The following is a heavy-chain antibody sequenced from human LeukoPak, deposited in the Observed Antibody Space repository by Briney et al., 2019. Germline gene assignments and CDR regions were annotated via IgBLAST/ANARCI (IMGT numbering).Heavy chain of an antibody. CDR1: GGSISSGGYY. V-gene: IGHV4-31*03. CDR3: ARCKYSSSSRAWPGWFDP. J-gene: IGHJ5*02. Sequence: SETLSLTCTVSGGSISSGGYYWSWIRQHPGKGLEWIGYIYYSGSTYYNPSLKSRVTISVDTSKNQFSLKLSSVTAADAAVYYCARCKYSSSSRAWPGWFDPWGQGTLVTVSS. CDR2: IYYSGST. D-gene: IGHD6-6*01.